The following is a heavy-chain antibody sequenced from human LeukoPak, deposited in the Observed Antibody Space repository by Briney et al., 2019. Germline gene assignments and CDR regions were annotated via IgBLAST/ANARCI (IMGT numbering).Heavy chain of an antibody. CDR1: GFTFSSYA. D-gene: IGHD5-12*01. J-gene: IGHJ4*02. CDR3: AKDHSYSGYDSVRDFDY. CDR2: ISGSGGST. Sequence: GGSLRLSCAASGFTFSSYAMSWVRQAPGKGLEWVSAISGSGGSTYYADSVKGRFTISRDNSKNTPYLQMNSLRAEDTAVYYCAKDHSYSGYDSVRDFDYWGQGTLVTVSS. V-gene: IGHV3-23*01.